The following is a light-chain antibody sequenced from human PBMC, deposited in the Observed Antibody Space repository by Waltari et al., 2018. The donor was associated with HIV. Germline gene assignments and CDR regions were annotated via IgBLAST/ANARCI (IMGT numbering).Light chain of an antibody. J-gene: IGLJ2*01. CDR1: SSNIGNNY. V-gene: IGLV1-51*01. Sequence: QSVLTQPPSVSAAPGQKVTISCSGSSSNIGNNYVSWYQQLPVTSPKPVIYDNNKRPSGIPDRFSGSKSGTSATLDITGLQTGDEADYYCGTWDSSLSAGVFGGGTKLTVL. CDR2: DNN. CDR3: GTWDSSLSAGV.